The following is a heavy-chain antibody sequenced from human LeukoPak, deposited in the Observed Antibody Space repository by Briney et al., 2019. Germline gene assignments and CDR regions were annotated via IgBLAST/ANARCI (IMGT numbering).Heavy chain of an antibody. CDR2: MNPNSGNT. V-gene: IGHV1-8*01. D-gene: IGHD3-22*01. Sequence: ASVKVSCKASGYTFTSYDINWVRQATGQGLEWIGWMNPNSGNTGYAQKFQGRVTMTRNTSISTAYMELSSLRSEDTAVYYCARGEPYYYDSSGYWIHWGQGTLVTVSS. CDR1: GYTFTSYD. J-gene: IGHJ4*02. CDR3: ARGEPYYYDSSGYWIH.